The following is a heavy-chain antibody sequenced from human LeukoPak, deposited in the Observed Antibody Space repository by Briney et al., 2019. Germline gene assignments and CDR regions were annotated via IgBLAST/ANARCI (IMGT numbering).Heavy chain of an antibody. CDR3: AKDIEHFDS. J-gene: IGHJ4*02. V-gene: IGHV3-23*01. CDR1: GFIFRNFA. CDR2: LSSGGEKT. D-gene: IGHD2-15*01. Sequence: GGSLRLSCAASGFIFRNFAMSWVRQAPGKGLEWVSGLSSGGEKTFYAGSVKGRFTISRDDSNATLFLQMNSLRIEDTAVYYCAKDIEHFDSWGQGTLVTVSS.